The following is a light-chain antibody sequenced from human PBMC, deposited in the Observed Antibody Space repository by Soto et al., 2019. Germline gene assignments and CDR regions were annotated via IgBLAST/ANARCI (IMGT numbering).Light chain of an antibody. Sequence: QSVLTQPASVSGSPGQSITISCTGTSSDVGGYNSVSWYQQHPDKAPTLIIYEVSNRPSGVSNRFSGSESGNTASLTISGLQAEDEADYYCSSYTTTSSFEVFGGGTKVTVL. J-gene: IGLJ3*02. CDR1: SSDVGGYNS. V-gene: IGLV2-14*01. CDR3: SSYTTTSSFEV. CDR2: EVS.